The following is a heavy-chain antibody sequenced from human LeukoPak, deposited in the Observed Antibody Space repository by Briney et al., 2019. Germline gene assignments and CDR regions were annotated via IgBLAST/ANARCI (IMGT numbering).Heavy chain of an antibody. D-gene: IGHD3/OR15-3a*01. Sequence: GASVKVSCKGSGYTFVNYGINWVRQAPGQGLEWMGWISTYNGNTVHAEKFQDRLTMTTDTSTTTGYMELKSLTFDDTAVYYCRRDRGWTELRDYWGQGTLLAVSS. V-gene: IGHV1-18*01. CDR1: GYTFVNYG. CDR3: RRDRGWTELRDY. J-gene: IGHJ4*02. CDR2: ISTYNGNT.